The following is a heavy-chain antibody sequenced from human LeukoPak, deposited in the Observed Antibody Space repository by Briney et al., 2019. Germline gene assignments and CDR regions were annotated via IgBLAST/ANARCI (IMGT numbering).Heavy chain of an antibody. CDR1: GGSFSGYY. CDR3: ARGRAGYSSGWKWFDP. Sequence: SETLSLTCAVYGGSFSGYYWSWIRQPPGKGLEWIGEINHSGSTNYNPSLKSRVTMSVDTSKNQFSLKLSSVTAADTAVYYCARGRAGYSSGWKWFDPWGQGTLVTVSS. V-gene: IGHV4-34*01. J-gene: IGHJ5*02. D-gene: IGHD6-19*01. CDR2: INHSGST.